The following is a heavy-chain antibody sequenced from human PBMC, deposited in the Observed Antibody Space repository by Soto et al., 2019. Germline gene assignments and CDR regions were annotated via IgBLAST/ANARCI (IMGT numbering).Heavy chain of an antibody. D-gene: IGHD4-17*01. CDR3: AKAYGDPNAFDI. CDR1: GFTFSSYA. V-gene: IGHV3-23*01. J-gene: IGHJ3*02. Sequence: EVQLLESGGGLVQPGGSLRLSCAASGFTFSSYAMSWVRQAPGKGLEWVSAISGSGGSTYYADCVKGRFTISRDNSKNTLYLQMNSLRAEDTAIYYCAKAYGDPNAFDIWGQGTMVTVSS. CDR2: ISGSGGST.